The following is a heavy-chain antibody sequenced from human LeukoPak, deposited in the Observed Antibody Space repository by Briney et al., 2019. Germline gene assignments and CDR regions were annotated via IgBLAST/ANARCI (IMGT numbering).Heavy chain of an antibody. CDR2: ISGSGGST. CDR3: AKTYGEVYYYYYMDV. Sequence: GGSLRLSCAASGFTFGNYAMSWVRQAPGKGLEWVSAISGSGGSTYYADSVKGRFTISRDNSKNTLYLQMNSLRAEDTAVYYCAKTYGEVYYYYYMDVWGKGTTVTVSS. CDR1: GFTFGNYA. V-gene: IGHV3-23*01. D-gene: IGHD4-17*01. J-gene: IGHJ6*03.